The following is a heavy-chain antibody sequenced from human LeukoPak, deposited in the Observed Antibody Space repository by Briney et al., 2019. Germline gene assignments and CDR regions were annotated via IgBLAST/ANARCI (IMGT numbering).Heavy chain of an antibody. J-gene: IGHJ3*02. CDR2: INPNSGGT. Sequence: ASVKVSCKASGYIFTGYYMHWVRQAPGQGLEWVGWINPNSGGTNYAQKFQGRVTMTRDTSITTAYMELSRLRSDDTAVYYCATISRNDSFDIWGQGTMVTVSS. CDR1: GYIFTGYY. CDR3: ATISRNDSFDI. V-gene: IGHV1-2*02. D-gene: IGHD1-14*01.